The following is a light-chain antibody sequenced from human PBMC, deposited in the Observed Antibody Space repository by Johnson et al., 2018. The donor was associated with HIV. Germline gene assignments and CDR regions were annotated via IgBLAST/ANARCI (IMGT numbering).Light chain of an antibody. CDR1: SSNIGNNY. V-gene: IGLV1-51*02. J-gene: IGLJ1*01. CDR2: ENS. CDR3: GTWNSSLSVQNYV. Sequence: QSVLTQPPSVSAAPGQKVTISCSGGSSNIGNNYVSWYQQLPRAAPKLLIYENSKRPSGIPDRFSGSKFGTSATLGITGLQTGDEADYYCGTWNSSLSVQNYVFGTGTKVTVV.